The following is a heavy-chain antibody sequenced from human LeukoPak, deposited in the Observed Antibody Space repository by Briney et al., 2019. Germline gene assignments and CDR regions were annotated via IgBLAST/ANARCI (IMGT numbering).Heavy chain of an antibody. D-gene: IGHD6-6*01. CDR1: GFTFSSYE. Sequence: PGGSLRLSCAASGFTFSSYEMNWVRQAPGKGLEWLSYISSSGATIYYADSVRGRFTMSRDNAKNSLYLQMNSLRAEDTAVYYCARGGSSSPLLFDYWGQGTLVTVSS. CDR2: ISSSGATI. V-gene: IGHV3-48*03. CDR3: ARGGSSSPLLFDY. J-gene: IGHJ4*02.